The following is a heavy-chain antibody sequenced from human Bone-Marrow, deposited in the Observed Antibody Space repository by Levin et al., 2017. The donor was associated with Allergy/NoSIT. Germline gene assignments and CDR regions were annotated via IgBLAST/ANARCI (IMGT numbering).Heavy chain of an antibody. CDR2: ISDSSSSI. CDR3: ARDCPHLSYSSTWYYYYGMDV. V-gene: IGHV3-48*02. J-gene: IGHJ6*02. CDR1: GFTFSNSS. D-gene: IGHD6-13*01. Sequence: PGGSLRLSCAASGFTFSNSSMNWVRQAPGKGLEWVSYISDSSSSIFYADSVKGRFTISRDNAKNSLFLQMNSLRDEDTAVYYCARDCPHLSYSSTWYYYYGMDVWGQGTTVTASS.